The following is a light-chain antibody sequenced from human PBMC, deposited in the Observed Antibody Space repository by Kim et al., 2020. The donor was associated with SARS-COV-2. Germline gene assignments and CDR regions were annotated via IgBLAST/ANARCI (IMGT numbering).Light chain of an antibody. CDR1: QTVGTN. J-gene: IGKJ2*01. V-gene: IGKV3-20*01. CDR3: QQYHSSPFT. CDR2: DSS. Sequence: EIVLTQSTGPLSLSPGEGVTLSCRASQTVGTNVAWYQQKPGRGPRLLISDSSDRATDIPDRFTGSGSGTNFTLSITRLEPDDFAVYSCQQYHSSPFTFGQGTKLEI.